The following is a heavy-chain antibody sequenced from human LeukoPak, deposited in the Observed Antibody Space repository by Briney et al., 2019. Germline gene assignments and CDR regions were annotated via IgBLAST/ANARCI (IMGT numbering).Heavy chain of an antibody. Sequence: ASVKVSCKASGYTFTAYYLHWVRQAPGQGLEWMGCIHPHGDSEYAQAFQGRVTMTRDTSITTAYMELTTLRSEDTAVYYCAIECCFDGNIYSKGIHYWGQGTPVTVSS. CDR3: AIECCFDGNIYSKGIHY. D-gene: IGHD2-21*01. CDR2: IHPHGDS. CDR1: GYTFTAYY. V-gene: IGHV1-2*02. J-gene: IGHJ4*02.